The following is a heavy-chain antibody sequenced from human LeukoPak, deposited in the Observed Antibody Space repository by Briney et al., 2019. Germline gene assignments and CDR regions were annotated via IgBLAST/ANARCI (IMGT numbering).Heavy chain of an antibody. CDR3: VRLRRNNDRSGYYYYYDY. J-gene: IGHJ4*02. V-gene: IGHV3-21*01. CDR2: ISVRSNYR. Sequence: GGSLTLSCAASGYTFSDFSVNWVRQAPGKGLEWVSSISVRSNYRYYADSVRGRFTISRDDARDSLFLQMNSLRAEDAAVYFCVRLRRNNDRSGYYYYYDYWGQGTLVTVSS. D-gene: IGHD3-22*01. CDR1: GYTFSDFS.